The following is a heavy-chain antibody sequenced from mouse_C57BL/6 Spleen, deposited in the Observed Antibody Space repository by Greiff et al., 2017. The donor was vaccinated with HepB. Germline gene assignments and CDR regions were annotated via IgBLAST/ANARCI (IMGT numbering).Heavy chain of an antibody. CDR1: GYTFTDYY. V-gene: IGHV1-26*01. D-gene: IGHD3-2*02. J-gene: IGHJ4*01. CDR2: INPNNGGT. CDR3: ARLQLRLSAMDY. Sequence: EVQLQQSGPELVKPGASVKISCKASGYTFTDYYMNWVKQSHGKSLEWIGDINPNNGGTSYNQKFKGKATLTVDKSSSTAYMELRSLTSEDSAVYYCARLQLRLSAMDYWGQGTSVTVSS.